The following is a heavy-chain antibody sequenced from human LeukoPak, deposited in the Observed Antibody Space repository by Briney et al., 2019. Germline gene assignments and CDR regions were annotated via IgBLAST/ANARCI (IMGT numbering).Heavy chain of an antibody. J-gene: IGHJ4*02. CDR3: ASEFGSSSSPFDY. V-gene: IGHV3-21*01. D-gene: IGHD6-6*01. CDR2: ISSSSYI. CDR1: GFTFNSYS. Sequence: GGSLRLSCAASGFTFNSYSMNWVRQAPGKGLEWVSSISSSSYIYYADSVKGRFTISRDNAKNSLYLQMNSLRAEDTAVYYCASEFGSSSSPFDYWGQGTLVTVSS.